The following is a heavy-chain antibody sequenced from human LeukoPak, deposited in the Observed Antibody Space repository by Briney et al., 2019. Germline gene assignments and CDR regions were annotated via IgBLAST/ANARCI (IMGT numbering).Heavy chain of an antibody. CDR3: ARAGTIYWFDP. Sequence: GESLKISCKGSGYRFSSYWIAWVRQMLGKGLEWMGLIYPGDSDSRYSPSFQGQVTISADKSISTAYLQWSSLKASDTAMYYCARAGTIYWFDPWGQGTLVTVSS. CDR2: IYPGDSDS. V-gene: IGHV5-51*01. D-gene: IGHD1-7*01. J-gene: IGHJ5*02. CDR1: GYRFSSYW.